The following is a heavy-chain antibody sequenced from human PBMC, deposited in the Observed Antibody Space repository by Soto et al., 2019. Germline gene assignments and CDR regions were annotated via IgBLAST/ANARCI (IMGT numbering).Heavy chain of an antibody. CDR1: GLIFSSSG. V-gene: IGHV3-33*01. Sequence: QLQLAESGGGVAQPGRSLRLSCAASGLIFSSSGMHWVRQAPGKGLEWVAMIWYDGSNGYYADSVKGRFTISRDNSKNTLSLQMNSLRVEDTAVYYCARDKGTTCLDTWGQGILVTVSS. CDR3: ARDKGTTCLDT. J-gene: IGHJ5*02. D-gene: IGHD1-7*01. CDR2: IWYDGSNG.